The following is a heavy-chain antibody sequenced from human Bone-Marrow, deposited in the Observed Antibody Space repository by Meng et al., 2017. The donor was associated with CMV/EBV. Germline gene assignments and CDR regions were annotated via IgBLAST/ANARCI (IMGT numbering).Heavy chain of an antibody. CDR1: GGTFSSYA. Sequence: SVKVSCKASGGTFSSYAISWVRQAPGQGLEWMGGIIPIFGTANYAQKFQGRVTITTDESTSTAYMELSSLRTEDTAVYYCARQMAAAGYYYGMDVWGQGTTVTVSS. D-gene: IGHD6-13*01. CDR3: ARQMAAAGYYYGMDV. CDR2: IIPIFGTA. V-gene: IGHV1-69*05. J-gene: IGHJ6*02.